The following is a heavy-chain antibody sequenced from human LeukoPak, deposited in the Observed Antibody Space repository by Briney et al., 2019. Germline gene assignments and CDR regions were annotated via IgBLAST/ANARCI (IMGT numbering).Heavy chain of an antibody. J-gene: IGHJ5*01. Sequence: SETLSLTCTVSGGSISSYYWSWIRQPPGKGLEWIGYIYYSGSTNYNPSLKSRVTISVDTSKNQFSLKLSSVTAADTAVYYCARVYYGGKPGVFDYWGPGTLVHVFS. D-gene: IGHD4-23*01. CDR2: IYYSGST. CDR3: ARVYYGGKPGVFDY. CDR1: GGSISSYY. V-gene: IGHV4-59*01.